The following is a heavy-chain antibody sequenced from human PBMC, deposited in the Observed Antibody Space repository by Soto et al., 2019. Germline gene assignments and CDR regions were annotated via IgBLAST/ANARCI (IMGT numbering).Heavy chain of an antibody. CDR1: GGSITSSSYY. V-gene: IGHV4-39*01. D-gene: IGHD3-9*01. J-gene: IGHJ4*02. CDR2: IYYTGSI. CDR3: PRLLHDNRGYYYFDY. Sequence: SETLSLTCSVSGGSITSSSYYWGWIRQPPGEGLEWIAAIYYTGSIYHNPSLKSRVTMSIDTSKKQFSLKMSSVTAADTAVYYCPRLLHDNRGYYYFDYWGRGTMVTVSS.